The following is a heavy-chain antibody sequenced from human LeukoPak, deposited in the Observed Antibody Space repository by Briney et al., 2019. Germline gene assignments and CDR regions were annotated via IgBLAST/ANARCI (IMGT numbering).Heavy chain of an antibody. V-gene: IGHV3-23*01. CDR2: VTGSGDTT. CDR3: VKDYSTIAAAANPLFDY. Sequence: QPGGSLRLSCAASGFTFSSYAVTWVGQAPGKGLEGVSGVTGSGDTTFYADSVKGRFTISRDNSKNTLYLQMHSLRAEDTAVYYCVKDYSTIAAAANPLFDYWGQGALVTVSS. CDR1: GFTFSSYA. J-gene: IGHJ4*02. D-gene: IGHD6-13*01.